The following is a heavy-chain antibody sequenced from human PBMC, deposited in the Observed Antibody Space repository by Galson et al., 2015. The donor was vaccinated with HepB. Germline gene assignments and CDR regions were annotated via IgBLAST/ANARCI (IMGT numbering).Heavy chain of an antibody. Sequence: SVKVSCKASGYTFTNNAMHWVRQAPGQRLEWMGWINTGYDNTKYSQKFQGRVTITRDTSTSTAYMELSSLRSEDTAVYYCARDAGYCTNNICPRPHGMDVWGQGTTVTVSS. D-gene: IGHD2-8*01. V-gene: IGHV1-3*04. J-gene: IGHJ6*02. CDR3: ARDAGYCTNNICPRPHGMDV. CDR2: INTGYDNT. CDR1: GYTFTNNA.